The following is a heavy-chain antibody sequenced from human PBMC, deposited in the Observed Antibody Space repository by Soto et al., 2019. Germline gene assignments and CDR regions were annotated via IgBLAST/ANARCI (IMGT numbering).Heavy chain of an antibody. CDR3: AKVIPYYYDSSGYLDY. V-gene: IGHV3-23*01. CDR2: ISGSGGST. CDR1: GFTFSSYA. J-gene: IGHJ4*02. D-gene: IGHD3-22*01. Sequence: EVQLLESGGGLVQPGGSLRLSCAAYGFTFSSYAMSWVRQAPGKGLEWVSAISGSGGSTYYADSVKGRFTISRDNSKNTLYLQMNSLRAEDTAVYYCAKVIPYYYDSSGYLDYWGQGTLVTVSS.